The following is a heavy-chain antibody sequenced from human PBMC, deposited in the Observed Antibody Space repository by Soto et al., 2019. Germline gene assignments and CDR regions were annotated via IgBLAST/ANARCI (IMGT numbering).Heavy chain of an antibody. CDR3: ATSYGSGSSPFDY. D-gene: IGHD3-10*01. V-gene: IGHV1-69*02. Sequence: QVQLVQSGAEVKKPGSSVKVSCKASGDTFSFYTLNWVRQAPGQGFEWVGRVNPILAMSSSAHKFQGRVSMCADKTTCTEYMELRSRRSDDTAVYYCATSYGSGSSPFDYWGQGTLVTVSS. CDR2: VNPILAMS. CDR1: GDTFSFYT. J-gene: IGHJ4*02.